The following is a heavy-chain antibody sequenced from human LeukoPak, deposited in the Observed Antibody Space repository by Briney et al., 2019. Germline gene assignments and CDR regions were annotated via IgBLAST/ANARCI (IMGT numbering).Heavy chain of an antibody. CDR1: GGSISSYY. Sequence: SETLFLTCTVSGGSISSYYWSWIRQPPGKGLEWIGYIYYSGSTNYNPSLKSRVTISVDTSKNQFSLKLSSVTAADTAVYYCARGSQSSYGYPFDYWGQGTLVTVSS. D-gene: IGHD5-18*01. CDR3: ARGSQSSYGYPFDY. J-gene: IGHJ4*02. V-gene: IGHV4-59*01. CDR2: IYYSGST.